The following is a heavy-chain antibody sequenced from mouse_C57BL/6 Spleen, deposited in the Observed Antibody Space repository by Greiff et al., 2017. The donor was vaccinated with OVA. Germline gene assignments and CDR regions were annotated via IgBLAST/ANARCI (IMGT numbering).Heavy chain of an antibody. D-gene: IGHD1-1*01. V-gene: IGHV2-2*01. CDR2: IWSGGST. CDR1: GFSLTSYG. CDR3: ARNYYGSPYYAMDY. J-gene: IGHJ4*01. Sequence: VQLQQSGPGLVQPSQSLSITCTVSGFSLTSYGVHWVRQSPGKGLEWLGVIWSGGSTDYNAAFISRLSISKDNSKIQVFFKMNSLQADDTAISYCARNYYGSPYYAMDYWGQGTSVTVSS.